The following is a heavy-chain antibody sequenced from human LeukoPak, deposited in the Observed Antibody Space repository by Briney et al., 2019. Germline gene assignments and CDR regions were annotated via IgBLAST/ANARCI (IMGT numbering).Heavy chain of an antibody. Sequence: ASVKVSCKVSGYTLTELSMHWVRQAPGKGLEWMGGFDPEDGETIYAQKFQGRVTMTEDTSTDTAYMELSSLRSEDTAVYHCATYFLAVAGTGTLRLGYFDYWGQGTLVTVSS. D-gene: IGHD6-19*01. CDR2: FDPEDGET. CDR1: GYTLTELS. V-gene: IGHV1-24*01. CDR3: ATYFLAVAGTGTLRLGYFDY. J-gene: IGHJ4*02.